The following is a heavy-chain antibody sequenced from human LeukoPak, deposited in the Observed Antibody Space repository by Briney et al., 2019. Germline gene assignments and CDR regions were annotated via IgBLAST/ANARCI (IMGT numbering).Heavy chain of an antibody. J-gene: IGHJ4*02. V-gene: IGHV3-15*01. CDR3: CRGWLDY. D-gene: IGHD2-15*01. CDR1: GFSLSNAW. CDR2: IKSKTDGGTI. Sequence: GGSLRLSCAASGFSLSNAWMSWVRPAAGKGREWVGRIKSKTDGGTIHYAAPVKGRFTISRDDSKNMVFLQMNSLNTEDTAVYYCCRGWLDYWGQGTLVAVSS.